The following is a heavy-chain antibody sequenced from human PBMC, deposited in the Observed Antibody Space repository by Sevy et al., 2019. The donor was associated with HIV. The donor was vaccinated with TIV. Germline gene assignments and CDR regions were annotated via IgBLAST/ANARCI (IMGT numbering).Heavy chain of an antibody. D-gene: IGHD2-2*02. Sequence: GGSLRLSCAASGFTFDDYAMHWVRQAPGKGLEWVSGISWNSGSIGYADSVKGRFTISRDKAKNSLYLQMNGLRAEDTALYYCAKAAGGCSSTSCYTDYYYYGMDVWGQGTTVTVSS. CDR1: GFTFDDYA. V-gene: IGHV3-9*01. J-gene: IGHJ6*02. CDR2: ISWNSGSI. CDR3: AKAAGGCSSTSCYTDYYYYGMDV.